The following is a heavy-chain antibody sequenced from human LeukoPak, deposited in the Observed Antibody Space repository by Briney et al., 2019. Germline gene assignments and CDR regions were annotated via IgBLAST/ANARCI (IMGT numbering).Heavy chain of an antibody. CDR3: ARSAGVGPGSDAFDI. J-gene: IGHJ3*02. D-gene: IGHD1-14*01. Sequence: GASVTVSCMASGGTFSSYAISWVRPAPGQGLEWVGRIIPILVIANYAQKFQGRVTITADKSTSTAYMELSSLRSEDTAVYYCARSAGVGPGSDAFDIWGQGTMVTVSS. V-gene: IGHV1-69*04. CDR1: GGTFSSYA. CDR2: IIPILVIA.